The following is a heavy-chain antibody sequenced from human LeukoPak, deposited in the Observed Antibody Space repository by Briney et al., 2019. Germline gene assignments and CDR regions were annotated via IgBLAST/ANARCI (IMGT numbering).Heavy chain of an antibody. V-gene: IGHV4-39*07. J-gene: IGHJ4*02. CDR2: IYYSGST. CDR1: GGSISSSSYY. D-gene: IGHD6-13*01. CDR3: AREINALAAAGPYFDY. Sequence: NPSETLSLTCTVSGGSISSSSYYWGWIRQPPGKGLEWIGSIYYSGSTYYNPSLKSRVTISVDTSKNQFSLKLSSVTAADTAVYYCAREINALAAAGPYFDYWGQGTLVTVSS.